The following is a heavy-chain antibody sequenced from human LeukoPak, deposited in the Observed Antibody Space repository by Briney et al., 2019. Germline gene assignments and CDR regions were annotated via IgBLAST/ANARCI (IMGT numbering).Heavy chain of an antibody. D-gene: IGHD5-24*01. CDR3: ARDRRWLQHNNWFDP. J-gene: IGHJ5*02. Sequence: PSQTLSLTCTVSGGSISSGSYYWSWIRQPAGKGLEWIGCIYTSGSTNYNPSLKSRVTISVDTSKNQFSLKLSSVTAADTAVYYCARDRRWLQHNNWFDPWGQGTLVTVSS. CDR1: GGSISSGSYY. V-gene: IGHV4-61*02. CDR2: IYTSGST.